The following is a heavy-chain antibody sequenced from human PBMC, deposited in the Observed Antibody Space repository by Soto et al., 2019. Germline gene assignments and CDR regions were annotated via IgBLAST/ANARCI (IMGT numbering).Heavy chain of an antibody. V-gene: IGHV3-33*01. D-gene: IGHD3-16*01. CDR3: ARDYVARYQPGY. CDR2: IWHDGSDK. CDR1: GFDFSGDG. J-gene: IGHJ4*02. Sequence: QVQLVESGGGVVQPGRSLRLSCAASGFDFSGDGMHWVRQAPGKGLEWVALIWHDGSDKYYVDSVKGRFTSSRDNSRNTLYLQLNILRAEDTAVYYCARDYVARYQPGYWGQGALVTVSS.